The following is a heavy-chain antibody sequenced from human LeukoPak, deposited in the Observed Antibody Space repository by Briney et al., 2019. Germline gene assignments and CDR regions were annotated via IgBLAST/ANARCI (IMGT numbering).Heavy chain of an antibody. CDR1: GFTFTSSA. V-gene: IGHV1-58*01. D-gene: IGHD6-19*01. J-gene: IGHJ2*01. CDR2: IVVGSGNT. Sequence: SVKVSCKASGFTFTSSAVQWVRQARGQRLEWRGWIVVGSGNTNYAQKFQERVTITRDMSTSTAYMELSSLRSEDTAVYYCAAAVAGRYFDLWGRGTLVTVSS. CDR3: AAAVAGRYFDL.